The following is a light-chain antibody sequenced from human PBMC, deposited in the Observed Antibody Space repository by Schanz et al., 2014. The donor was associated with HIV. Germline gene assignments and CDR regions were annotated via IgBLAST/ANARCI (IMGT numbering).Light chain of an antibody. Sequence: DIVMTQSPLSLPVTPGEPASISCRSSQSLLHSNGYTYLDWYLQKPGQSPQLLVYSASSRASGVPDRFSGSGSGTNFTLKISRVEAEDVGVYYCMQGLQTPQFTFGPGTKVDIK. CDR2: SAS. J-gene: IGKJ3*01. CDR1: QSLLHSNGYTY. V-gene: IGKV2-28*01. CDR3: MQGLQTPQFT.